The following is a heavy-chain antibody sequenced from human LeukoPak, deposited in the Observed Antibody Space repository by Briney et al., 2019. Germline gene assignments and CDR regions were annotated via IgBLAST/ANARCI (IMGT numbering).Heavy chain of an antibody. CDR3: ARVQPYYYDSSGYSNWFDP. Sequence: SETLSLTCAVYGGSFSGYYWSWIRQPPGKGLEWIGEINHSGSTNYNPSLKSRVTISVDTSKNQFSLKLSSVTAADTAVYYCARVQPYYYDSSGYSNWFDPWGQGTLVTVSS. D-gene: IGHD3-22*01. CDR1: GGSFSGYY. J-gene: IGHJ5*02. CDR2: INHSGST. V-gene: IGHV4-34*01.